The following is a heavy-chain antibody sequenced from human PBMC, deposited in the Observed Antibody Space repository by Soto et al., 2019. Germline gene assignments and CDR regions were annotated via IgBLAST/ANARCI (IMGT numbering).Heavy chain of an antibody. V-gene: IGHV1-8*01. CDR2: MNPNSGNT. J-gene: IGHJ4*02. D-gene: IGHD3-16*02. Sequence: QVQLMQSGAEVKKPGASVKVSCKASGYTFTSYGINWVRQATGQGLEWMGWMNPNSGNTGYAQKFQGRVTMTRNTSISTAYMELSSLRSEDTAVYFCAREFFSGSYRQSDCWGQGTLVTVSS. CDR1: GYTFTSYG. CDR3: AREFFSGSYRQSDC.